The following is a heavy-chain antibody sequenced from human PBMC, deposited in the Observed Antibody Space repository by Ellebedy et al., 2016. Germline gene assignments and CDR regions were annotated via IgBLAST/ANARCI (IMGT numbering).Heavy chain of an antibody. D-gene: IGHD1-1*01. J-gene: IGHJ5*02. Sequence: ASVKVSCKASGYTFTSYGISWVRQAPGQGLEWMGRIIPILGTANYAQKFQGRVTITADKSTSTAYMELSSLRYEDTAVYYCAAGNDGGWFDPWGQGTLVTVS. V-gene: IGHV1-69*04. CDR1: GYTFTSYG. CDR3: AAGNDGGWFDP. CDR2: IIPILGTA.